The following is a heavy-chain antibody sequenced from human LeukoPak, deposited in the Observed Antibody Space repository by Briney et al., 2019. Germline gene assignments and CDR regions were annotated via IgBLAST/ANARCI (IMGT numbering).Heavy chain of an antibody. J-gene: IGHJ4*02. V-gene: IGHV1-8*01. CDR3: ARGGYSDWLLPTGFDY. Sequence: PGASVKVSCKASGYTFTSYDINWVRQATGQGLEWMGWMNPNSGNTGYAQKFQGRVTMTRNTSISTAYMELSSLRSEDTAVYYCARGGYSDWLLPTGFDYWGQGTLVTVSS. D-gene: IGHD3-9*01. CDR1: GYTFTSYD. CDR2: MNPNSGNT.